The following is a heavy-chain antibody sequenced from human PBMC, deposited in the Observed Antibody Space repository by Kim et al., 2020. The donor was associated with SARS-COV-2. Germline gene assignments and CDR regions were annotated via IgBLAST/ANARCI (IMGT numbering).Heavy chain of an antibody. V-gene: IGHV3-30*01. CDR3: ARDRACNYYYGMDV. J-gene: IGHJ6*02. D-gene: IGHD1-26*01. Sequence: ADAVKGPFTIPRENYKNTLYLQMKSLRAGDTAVYYCARDRACNYYYGMDVWGQGTTVTVSS.